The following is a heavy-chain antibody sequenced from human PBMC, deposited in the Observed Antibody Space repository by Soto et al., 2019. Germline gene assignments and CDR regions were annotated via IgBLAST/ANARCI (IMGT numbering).Heavy chain of an antibody. CDR1: GVSISSNTYH. CDR2: IFYTGKT. CDR3: ARELRSAPQS. D-gene: IGHD1-7*01. J-gene: IGHJ1*01. V-gene: IGHV4-39*01. Sequence: QLQLQESGPGLVKPSETLSLKCIVSGVSISSNTYHWDWVRQPPGKGLEWVASIFYTGKTYYRPSLESRATILADTSSNQSSLKLNSVTAADTAVYYCARELRSAPQSWGQGTLVTVSS.